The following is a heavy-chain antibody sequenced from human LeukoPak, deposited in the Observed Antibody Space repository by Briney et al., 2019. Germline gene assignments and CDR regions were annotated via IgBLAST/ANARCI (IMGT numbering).Heavy chain of an antibody. D-gene: IGHD1-26*01. CDR1: GFTFSSFS. J-gene: IGHJ6*02. CDR3: AKGRVGANGYYYYGMDV. Sequence: GGSLRLSCAATGFTFSSFSMHWVRQAPGKGLEWVAVTTYDGSNKYYADSVKGRFTISRDNSKNTLYLQMNSLRTEDTAVYYCAKGRVGANGYYYYGMDVWGQGTTVTVSS. V-gene: IGHV3-30*18. CDR2: TTYDGSNK.